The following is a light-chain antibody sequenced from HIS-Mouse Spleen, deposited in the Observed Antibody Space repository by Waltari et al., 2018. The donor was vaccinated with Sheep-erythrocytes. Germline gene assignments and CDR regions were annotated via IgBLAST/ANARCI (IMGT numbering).Light chain of an antibody. CDR3: CSYAGSYNHV. CDR2: DVS. V-gene: IGLV2-11*01. J-gene: IGLJ1*01. Sequence: QSALTQPRSVSGSPGQSVTIPCTGTSSDVGGYNYVSWYQQHPGQAPKLMLYDVSKRPSGVPDRFSGSKSGNTASLTISGLQAEDEADYYCCSYAGSYNHVFATGTKVTVL. CDR1: SSDVGGYNY.